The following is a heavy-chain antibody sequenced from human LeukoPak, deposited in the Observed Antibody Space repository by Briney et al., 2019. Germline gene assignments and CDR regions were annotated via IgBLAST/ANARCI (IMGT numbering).Heavy chain of an antibody. CDR3: ARDNPYCSSTSCYTYYYGMDV. V-gene: IGHV3-7*01. CDR2: IKQDGSEK. D-gene: IGHD2-2*02. J-gene: IGHJ6*02. CDR1: GFTFSSYW. Sequence: GGSLRLSCAASGFTFSSYWMRCVRQAPGKGLEWVANIKQDGSEKYYVDSVKGRFTISRDNAKNSLYLQMNSLRAEDTAVYYCARDNPYCSSTSCYTYYYGMDVWGQGTTVTVSS.